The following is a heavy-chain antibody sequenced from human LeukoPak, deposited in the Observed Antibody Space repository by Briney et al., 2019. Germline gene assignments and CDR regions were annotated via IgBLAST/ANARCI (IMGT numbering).Heavy chain of an antibody. CDR2: ITTSGMTI. CDR1: GFTFSDYY. V-gene: IGHV3-11*01. J-gene: IGHJ6*02. Sequence: GGSLRLSCAASGFTFSDYYMSWLRQAPGKGLGWLSFITTSGMTIYYADSVKGRFTISRDNANNSLYLQMNTLRAAGTAVYYCARCIAGRPDSYYYGMDVWGQRTTVTVSS. CDR3: ARCIAGRPDSYYYGMDV. D-gene: IGHD6-6*01.